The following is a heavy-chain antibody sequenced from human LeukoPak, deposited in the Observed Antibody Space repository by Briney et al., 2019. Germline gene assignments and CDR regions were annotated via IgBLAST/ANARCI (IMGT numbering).Heavy chain of an antibody. CDR1: GFTFSNAW. V-gene: IGHV3-15*01. J-gene: IGHJ4*02. D-gene: IGHD6-13*01. CDR3: TTRRVEAAAGIDY. CDR2: IKSKTDGGTT. Sequence: GGSLGLSCAASGFTFSNAWMSWVRQAPGKGLEWVGRIKSKTDGGTTDYAAPVKGRFTISRDDSKNTLYLQMNSLKTEDTAVYYCTTRRVEAAAGIDYWGQGTLVTVSS.